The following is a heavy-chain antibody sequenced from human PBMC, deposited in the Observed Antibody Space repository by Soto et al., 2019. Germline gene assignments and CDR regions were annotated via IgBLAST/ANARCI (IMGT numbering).Heavy chain of an antibody. CDR2: ISGSGSTI. Sequence: PGGSLRLSCAASGFTFSDYYMSWFRQAPGKGLEWVSYISGSGSTIHDADSVKGRFTISRDNAKNSLYLQMISLRAEDTALYYCARLGSIAAAGTPDYWGQGTLVTVSS. CDR1: GFTFSDYY. CDR3: ARLGSIAAAGTPDY. V-gene: IGHV3-11*01. D-gene: IGHD6-13*01. J-gene: IGHJ4*02.